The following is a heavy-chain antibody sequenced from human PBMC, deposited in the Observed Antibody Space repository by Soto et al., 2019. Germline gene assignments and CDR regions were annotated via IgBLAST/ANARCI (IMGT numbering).Heavy chain of an antibody. Sequence: QVQLVQSGAEVKKPGASVKVSCKVSGYTLTELSMHWVRQAPGKGLEWMGGFDPEDGETIYAQKFQGRVTMTEDTSTDTAYIELSSLRSDSTALYYCATGSLVVLITSLPNCDSWGQGTLVTVSS. CDR1: GYTLTELS. J-gene: IGHJ4*02. V-gene: IGHV1-24*01. D-gene: IGHD3-22*01. CDR2: FDPEDGET. CDR3: ATGSLVVLITSLPNCDS.